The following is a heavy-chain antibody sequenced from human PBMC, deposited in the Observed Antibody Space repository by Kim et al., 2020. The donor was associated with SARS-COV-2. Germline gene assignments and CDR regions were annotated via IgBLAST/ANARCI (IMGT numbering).Heavy chain of an antibody. J-gene: IGHJ5*02. V-gene: IGHV3-33*08. Sequence: GGSLRLSCAASGFTFSSYGMHWVRQAPGKGLEWVAVIWYDGSNKYYADSVKGRFTISRDNSKNTLYLQMNSLRAEDTAVYYCARTPGLPDYGENWFDPWGQGTLVTVSS. CDR1: GFTFSSYG. CDR2: IWYDGSNK. CDR3: ARTPGLPDYGENWFDP. D-gene: IGHD4-17*01.